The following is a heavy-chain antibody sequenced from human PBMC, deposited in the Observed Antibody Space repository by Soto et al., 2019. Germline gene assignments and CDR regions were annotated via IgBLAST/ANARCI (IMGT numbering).Heavy chain of an antibody. Sequence: EVQLVESGGGLIQPGGSLRLSCAASEFADSSKYMTWVRQAPGKGLEWVSVIYGGGTTYYADSVKGRFTISRDTSKNTLYLQMNSLRAEDTAVYYCVQTTGWPGFDFWGQGTLVTVSS. CDR1: EFADSSKY. J-gene: IGHJ4*02. CDR3: VQTTGWPGFDF. V-gene: IGHV3-53*01. D-gene: IGHD6-19*01. CDR2: IYGGGTT.